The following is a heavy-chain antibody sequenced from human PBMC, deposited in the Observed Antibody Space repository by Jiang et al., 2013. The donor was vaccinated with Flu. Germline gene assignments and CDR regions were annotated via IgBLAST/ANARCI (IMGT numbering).Heavy chain of an antibody. V-gene: IGHV4-39*07. CDR1: GDSITSTSYY. J-gene: IGHJ3*01. D-gene: IGHD5-24*01. CDR3: ANARGDKAIMSQEASMSFDV. CDR2: MYYSGST. Sequence: GLVKPSETLSLTCSVFGDSITSTSYYWGWIRQIPGKGLEWIGSMYYSGSTYYNPSLQSRVGLSVDTSNNQFSSKLSSVTAADTAVYYCANARGDKAIMSQEASMSFDVWGPGTMVTVSS.